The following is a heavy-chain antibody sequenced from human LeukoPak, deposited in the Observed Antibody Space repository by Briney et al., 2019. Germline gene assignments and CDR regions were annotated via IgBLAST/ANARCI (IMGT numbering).Heavy chain of an antibody. CDR2: INHSGSI. CDR1: GGSFSGYY. D-gene: IGHD4-17*01. CDR3: ARLPTVTFFDY. Sequence: SETLSLTCAVYGGSFSGYYWSWIRQPPGKGLEWIGEINHSGSIKRNPSLKSRVTISVDTSKNQFSLKLSSVTAADTAVYYCARLPTVTFFDYWGQGTLVTVSS. V-gene: IGHV4-34*01. J-gene: IGHJ4*02.